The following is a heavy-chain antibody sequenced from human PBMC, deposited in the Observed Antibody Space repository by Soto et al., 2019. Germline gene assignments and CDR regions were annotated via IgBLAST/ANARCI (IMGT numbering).Heavy chain of an antibody. D-gene: IGHD5-18*01. CDR1: GYSFTSYW. CDR2: IYPGDSDT. V-gene: IGHV5-51*01. Sequence: GESLKISCKGSGYSFTSYWIGWVRQMPGKGLEWMGIIYPGDSDTRYSPSFQGQVTISADKSISTAYLQWSSPKASDTAMYYCARLSASVDTAMVTTYYYYGMDVWGQGTTVTVSS. CDR3: ARLSASVDTAMVTTYYYYGMDV. J-gene: IGHJ6*02.